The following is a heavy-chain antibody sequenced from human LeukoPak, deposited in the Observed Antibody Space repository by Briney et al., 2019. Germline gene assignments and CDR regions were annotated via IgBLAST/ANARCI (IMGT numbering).Heavy chain of an antibody. J-gene: IGHJ4*02. V-gene: IGHV3-48*02. D-gene: IGHD3-10*01. CDR2: ISNTGTVI. CDR3: ARTGGHDY. CDR1: GFTFSSYS. Sequence: GESLRLSCASSGFTFSSYSMNWVRQAPGKGLEWVSYISNTGTVIYYAESVKGRFTISRDNAKNSVYLQMNSLSDEDTAVYYCARTGGHDYWGQGTLVTVSS.